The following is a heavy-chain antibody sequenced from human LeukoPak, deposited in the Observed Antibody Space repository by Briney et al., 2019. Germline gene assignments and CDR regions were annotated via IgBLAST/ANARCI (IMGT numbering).Heavy chain of an antibody. D-gene: IGHD6-19*01. CDR1: GYTFTSYA. CDR2: INAGNGNT. Sequence: ASVKVSCKASGYTFTSYAMHWVRQAPGQRLEWMGWINAGNGNTKYSQKFQGRVTITRDTSASTAYMELSSLRSEDTAVYYCARVVHPISWLGDRQYYFDYWGQGTLVTVSS. V-gene: IGHV1-3*01. CDR3: ARVVHPISWLGDRQYYFDY. J-gene: IGHJ4*02.